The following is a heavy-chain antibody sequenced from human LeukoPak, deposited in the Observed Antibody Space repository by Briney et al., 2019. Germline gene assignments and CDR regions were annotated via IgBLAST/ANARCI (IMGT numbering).Heavy chain of an antibody. D-gene: IGHD2-2*02. V-gene: IGHV3-33*05. CDR3: ARLVFVVPAVIFDY. Sequence: QPGGSLRLSCVASGFTFSSFGMHWVRQAPGKCLEWVALISFDGRSPYYADSVRGRFTISRDISKNTLYLQMNSLRAEDTAMYYCARLVFVVPAVIFDYWGQGTLVTVSS. CDR1: GFTFSSFG. J-gene: IGHJ4*02. CDR2: ISFDGRSP.